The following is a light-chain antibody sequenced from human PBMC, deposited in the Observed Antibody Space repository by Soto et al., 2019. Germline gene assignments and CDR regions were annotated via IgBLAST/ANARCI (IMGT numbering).Light chain of an antibody. V-gene: IGKV3-15*01. CDR1: QSVSNN. CDR2: GSS. J-gene: IGKJ5*01. Sequence: EIVMTQSPATLSVSPGERVTLSCRASQSVSNNLVWYQQKPGQAPRLLMYGSSIRATGIPTRFSGSGSGTEFTLTISSLQSEDFAVYYCQQRSSWPRITFGQGTRLEI. CDR3: QQRSSWPRIT.